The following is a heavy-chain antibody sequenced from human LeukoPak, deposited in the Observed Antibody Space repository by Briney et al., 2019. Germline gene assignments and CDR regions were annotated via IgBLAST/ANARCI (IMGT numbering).Heavy chain of an antibody. J-gene: IGHJ4*02. CDR3: ARDGKQQLGFDY. D-gene: IGHD6-13*01. Sequence: ASVKVSCKASGYTFTSYSISWVRHAPGQGLEWMGWITAYNGKTKKAQNFQGRVTMTTDTSTSTAYMELRSLRSDDTAVYYCARDGKQQLGFDYWGQGTLVTVSS. CDR2: ITAYNGKT. V-gene: IGHV1-18*01. CDR1: GYTFTSYS.